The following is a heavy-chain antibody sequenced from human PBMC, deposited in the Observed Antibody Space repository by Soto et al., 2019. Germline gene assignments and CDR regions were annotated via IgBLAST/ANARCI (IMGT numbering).Heavy chain of an antibody. Sequence: SETLSLTCAAYGGSFSGYYWRWIRQPPGKGLEWIGEINHSGSTNYNPSLKSRVTISVDTSKNQFSLKLSSVTAADTAVYYCARVAYGGNTGDYYYGMDVWGQGNTVTVSS. CDR3: ARVAYGGNTGDYYYGMDV. D-gene: IGHD4-17*01. CDR1: GGSFSGYY. CDR2: INHSGST. J-gene: IGHJ6*02. V-gene: IGHV4-34*01.